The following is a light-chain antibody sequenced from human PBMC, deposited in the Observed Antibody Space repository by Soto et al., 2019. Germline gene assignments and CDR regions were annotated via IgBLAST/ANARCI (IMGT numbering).Light chain of an antibody. CDR3: QKYNSAPWT. J-gene: IGKJ1*01. Sequence: DIQMTQSPSSLSASVGDRVTITCRASQVINNYLAWYQQKPGKVPKLLIYAASTLQSGVPFRFSGSGSGTDFTLTISSLQPEDVATYYCQKYNSAPWTCGQGTKVEIK. V-gene: IGKV1-27*01. CDR2: AAS. CDR1: QVINNY.